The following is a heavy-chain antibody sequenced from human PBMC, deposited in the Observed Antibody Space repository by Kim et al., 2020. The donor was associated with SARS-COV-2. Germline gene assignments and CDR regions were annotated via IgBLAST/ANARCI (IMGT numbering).Heavy chain of an antibody. Sequence: NPPLQSRITIAVDTSKNQFSLKLSSVTAADTAMYYCASRSSGSYPFDHWGQGTLVTVSS. CDR3: ASRSSGSYPFDH. V-gene: IGHV4-59*01. J-gene: IGHJ4*02. D-gene: IGHD3-22*01.